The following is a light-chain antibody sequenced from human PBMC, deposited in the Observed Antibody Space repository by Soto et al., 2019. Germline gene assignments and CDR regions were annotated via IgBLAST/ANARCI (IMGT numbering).Light chain of an antibody. Sequence: DIVMTQSPDSLAVSLGERPTINCKSSQSVLYSSNNKNYLAWYQQKSGQPPKLLIYWASTRESGVPDRFSGSGSGTDFTLTISSLQAEDVAVYYCQQYYSTPWTFGQGTKVEIK. CDR1: QSVLYSSNNKNY. CDR3: QQYYSTPWT. CDR2: WAS. V-gene: IGKV4-1*01. J-gene: IGKJ1*01.